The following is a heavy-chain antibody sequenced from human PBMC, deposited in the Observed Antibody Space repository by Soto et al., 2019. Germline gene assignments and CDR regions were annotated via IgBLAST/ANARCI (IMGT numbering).Heavy chain of an antibody. CDR1: GGTFSTFG. Sequence: SVKVSCKASGGTFSTFGISWVRKAPGQGLEWMGGIIPFFGTARYSQKFEDRITITADESTNTVYMDLRSLTSEDTAIYYCAKSAPMDAGDKYYYDFWGQGARVTVS. CDR3: AKSAPMDAGDKYYYDF. J-gene: IGHJ4*02. CDR2: IIPFFGTA. D-gene: IGHD4-17*01. V-gene: IGHV1-69*13.